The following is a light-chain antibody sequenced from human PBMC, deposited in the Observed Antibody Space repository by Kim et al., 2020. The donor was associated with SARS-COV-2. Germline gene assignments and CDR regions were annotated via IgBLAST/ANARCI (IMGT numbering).Light chain of an antibody. CDR1: QSVDSSY. Sequence: PGGRPTQSYRASQSVDSSYLALYQQKPGQAPRLLIYAASSRATGIPDRFSGSGAGTDFTLTISRLEPEDFAVYYCHQYGTSPMYTFGQGTKLEI. J-gene: IGKJ2*01. V-gene: IGKV3-20*01. CDR3: HQYGTSPMYT. CDR2: AAS.